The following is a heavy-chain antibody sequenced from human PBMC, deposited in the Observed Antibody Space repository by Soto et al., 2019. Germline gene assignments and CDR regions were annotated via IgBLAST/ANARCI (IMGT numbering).Heavy chain of an antibody. J-gene: IGHJ6*02. CDR2: ISAYNGNT. V-gene: IGHV1-18*01. CDR1: GYTFTSYG. CDR3: ASGYSSSWYRISSGYYGMDV. D-gene: IGHD6-13*01. Sequence: ASVKVSCKASGYTFTSYGISWVRQAPGQGLEWMGWISAYNGNTNYAQKLQGRVTMTTDTSTSTAYMELRSLRSDDTAVYYCASGYSSSWYRISSGYYGMDVWRQGTTVTVSS.